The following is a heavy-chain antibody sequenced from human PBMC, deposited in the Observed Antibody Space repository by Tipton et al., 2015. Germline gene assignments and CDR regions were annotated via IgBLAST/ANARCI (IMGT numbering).Heavy chain of an antibody. Sequence: TLSLTCTVSGASISSTSYYWGWIRQPPGKGLEWIGSIYDSGSTYYNPSLKSRVTISVDTSENQFSLKLSSVTAADTAVYFCARDLEHGMDVWGQGTTVTVS. CDR3: ARDLEHGMDV. CDR1: GASISSTSYY. J-gene: IGHJ6*02. V-gene: IGHV4-39*07. CDR2: IYDSGST.